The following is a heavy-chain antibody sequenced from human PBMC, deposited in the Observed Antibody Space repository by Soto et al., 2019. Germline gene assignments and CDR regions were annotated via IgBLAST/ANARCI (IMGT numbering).Heavy chain of an antibody. Sequence: QVQLVQSGAEVKKPRSSVKVSCKASGGTFSSYTISWVRQAPGQGLEWMGRIIPILGIANYAQKFQGRVTITADKSTSTAYMELSSLRSEDTAVYYCARGYGDYRRHWFDPWGQGTLVTVSS. D-gene: IGHD4-17*01. CDR1: GGTFSSYT. V-gene: IGHV1-69*02. J-gene: IGHJ5*02. CDR2: IIPILGIA. CDR3: ARGYGDYRRHWFDP.